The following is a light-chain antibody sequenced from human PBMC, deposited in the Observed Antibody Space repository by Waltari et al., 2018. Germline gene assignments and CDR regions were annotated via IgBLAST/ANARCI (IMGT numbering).Light chain of an antibody. CDR3: QQLDTYPLT. Sequence: IQLTPSPSSLSASVGDRVTITCRASQDITNYLAWYQQEPGKPPKLLIYAASTLQSGVPSRFSGSQSGTDFTLTISTLQPEDFATYYCQQLDTYPLTFGGGTKVEIK. J-gene: IGKJ4*01. CDR2: AAS. CDR1: QDITNY. V-gene: IGKV1-9*01.